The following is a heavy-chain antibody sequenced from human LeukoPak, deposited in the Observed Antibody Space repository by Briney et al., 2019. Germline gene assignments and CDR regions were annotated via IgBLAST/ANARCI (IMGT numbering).Heavy chain of an antibody. CDR3: ARTDGFDP. V-gene: IGHV3-48*04. Sequence: GGSLRLSCAASGSIFSSYSMNWVRQAPGKGLEWVSYISSSSTTIYYADSVKGRFTISRDNAKNSLYLQMNSLRAEDTAVYYCARTDGFDPWGQGTLVTVSS. CDR2: ISSSSTTI. CDR1: GSIFSSYS. J-gene: IGHJ5*02.